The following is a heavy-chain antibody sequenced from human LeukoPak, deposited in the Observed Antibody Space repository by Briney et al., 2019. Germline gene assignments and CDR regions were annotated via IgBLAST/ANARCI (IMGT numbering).Heavy chain of an antibody. V-gene: IGHV3-23*01. CDR1: GFTLNSYA. CDR2: TSGSGGST. J-gene: IGHJ4*02. Sequence: SLTLSCLPSGFTLNSYAMSWVRPAAGKGLEWVSSTSGSGGSTYYEDFVKGRFTISRDNSKKTLYLQMNSLIAEDTAVYYSVKGQRREYYYDSSGYQGHYFDDWGQGTLVTVSS. CDR3: VKGQRREYYYDSSGYQGHYFDD. D-gene: IGHD3-22*01.